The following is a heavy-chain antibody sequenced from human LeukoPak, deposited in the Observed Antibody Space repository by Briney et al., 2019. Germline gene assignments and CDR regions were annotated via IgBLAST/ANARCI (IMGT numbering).Heavy chain of an antibody. CDR3: AKDSVVPAARYNWFDP. CDR2: TSNDGTSK. D-gene: IGHD2-2*01. CDR1: GFTFLSYG. V-gene: IGHV3-30*18. Sequence: GGSLILSCEASGFTFLSYGMHWVRQAPGKELEWVAVTSNDGTSKYYADSVKGRFTISRDNAKNALYLQMNSLRAEDTAVYYCAKDSVVPAARYNWFDPWGQGTLVTVSS. J-gene: IGHJ5*02.